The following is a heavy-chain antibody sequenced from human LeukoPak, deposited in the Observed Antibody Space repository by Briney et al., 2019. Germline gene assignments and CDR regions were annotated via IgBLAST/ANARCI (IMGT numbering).Heavy chain of an antibody. CDR2: IWYDGSNK. V-gene: IGHV3-33*01. CDR1: GFTFSSYG. D-gene: IGHD6-13*01. J-gene: IGHJ4*02. CDR3: ARDSYSSSWETDY. Sequence: GGSLRLSCAASGFTFSSYGMHWVRQAPGKGLEWVAVIWYDGSNKYYADSVKGRFTISRDNSKNTLYLQMNSLRAEDTAVYYCARDSYSSSWETDYWGQGTLVTVSS.